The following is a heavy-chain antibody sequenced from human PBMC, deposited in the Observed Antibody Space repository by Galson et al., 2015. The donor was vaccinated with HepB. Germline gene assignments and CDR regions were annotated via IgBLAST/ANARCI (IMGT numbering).Heavy chain of an antibody. J-gene: IGHJ3*02. V-gene: IGHV3-21*01. CDR1: GFTFSSYS. D-gene: IGHD3-10*01. Sequence: SLRLSCAASGFTFSSYSMNWVRQAPGKGLEWVSSISSSSSYIYYADSVKGRFTISRDNAKNSLYLQMNSLRAEDTAVYYCARFGELLYGFRDAFDIWGQGTMVTVSS. CDR2: ISSSSSYI. CDR3: ARFGELLYGFRDAFDI.